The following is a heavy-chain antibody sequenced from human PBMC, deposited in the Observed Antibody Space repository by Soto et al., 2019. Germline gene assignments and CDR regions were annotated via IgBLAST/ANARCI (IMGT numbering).Heavy chain of an antibody. D-gene: IGHD6-6*01. Sequence: GGSLRLCCAASGFTFSGYAGSWVRQAPGKGLEWVSAISGSGGSTCYADSVKGRFTISRDNSKNTLYLQMNSLRAEDTAVYYCAKVDAARIYDYWGQGTLVTVSS. CDR3: AKVDAARIYDY. CDR2: ISGSGGST. CDR1: GFTFSGYA. V-gene: IGHV3-23*01. J-gene: IGHJ4*02.